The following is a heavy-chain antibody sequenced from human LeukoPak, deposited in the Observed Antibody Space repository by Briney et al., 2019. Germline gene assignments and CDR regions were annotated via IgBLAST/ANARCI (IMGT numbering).Heavy chain of an antibody. D-gene: IGHD1-26*01. Sequence: GGSLRLSCAASGFTFSSYSMNWVRQAPGKGLEWVSYISSSSSTIYYADSVKGRFTISRDNAKNSLYLQMNSLRAEDTALYYCARDRSYSGSSNWFDPWGQGTLVTVSS. CDR3: ARDRSYSGSSNWFDP. V-gene: IGHV3-48*04. CDR1: GFTFSSYS. CDR2: ISSSSSTI. J-gene: IGHJ5*02.